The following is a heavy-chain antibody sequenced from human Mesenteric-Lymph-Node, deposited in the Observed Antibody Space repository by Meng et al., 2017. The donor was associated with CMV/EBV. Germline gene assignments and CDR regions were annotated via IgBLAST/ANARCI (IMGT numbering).Heavy chain of an antibody. Sequence: AISGDSVSNHGAAWNWIRQSPSGGLEWLGRTYYRSKWYNEYAVSVKSRITINPDTSKNQFSLQLNSVTPEDTAVYYCSREYSSRLDPWGQGTLVTVSS. CDR1: GDSVSNHGAA. CDR3: SREYSSRLDP. V-gene: IGHV6-1*01. CDR2: TYYRSKWYN. D-gene: IGHD2-21*01. J-gene: IGHJ5*02.